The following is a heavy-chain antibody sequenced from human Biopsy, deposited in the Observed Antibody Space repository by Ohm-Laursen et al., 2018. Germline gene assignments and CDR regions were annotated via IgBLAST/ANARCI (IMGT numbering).Heavy chain of an antibody. J-gene: IGHJ4*02. CDR1: GYTFTTYY. Sequence: ASVKVSCNASGYTFTTYYIHWVRQAPGQGLGWMGIINPGGNSTAYTQNFQGRVTMTWDTSTTTVHMELSSLGSEDTAVYYCVLASFDYWGQGTLVTVPS. CDR2: INPGGNST. V-gene: IGHV1-46*01. CDR3: VLASFDY.